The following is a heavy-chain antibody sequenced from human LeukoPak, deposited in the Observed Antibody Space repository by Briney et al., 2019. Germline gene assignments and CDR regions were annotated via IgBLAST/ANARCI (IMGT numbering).Heavy chain of an antibody. D-gene: IGHD6-19*01. V-gene: IGHV1-18*01. J-gene: IGHJ5*02. Sequence: GASVKVSCKASGYTFTNFGISWVRQAPGQGLEWMGWISAYNGNTNYAQEFQGGVTMTTDASTSTAYLELRSLRSDDTAVYYCARGGGLVPGTWFDPWGQGTLVTVSS. CDR2: ISAYNGNT. CDR1: GYTFTNFG. CDR3: ARGGGLVPGTWFDP.